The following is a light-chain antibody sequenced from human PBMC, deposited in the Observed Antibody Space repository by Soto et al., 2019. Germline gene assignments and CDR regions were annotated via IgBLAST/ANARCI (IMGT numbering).Light chain of an antibody. CDR3: RQHKRYPRA. V-gene: IGKV1-17*01. CDR1: EGIRND. J-gene: IGKJ1*01. CDR2: AAS. Sequence: DIQMTKSPSSLSASVGDRVTITCRASEGIRNDLGLYQQKPGKAPKRLIYAASSLQSGVPSRFSGSGSGTEFTLTSSCLQPEDFATYYCRQHKRYPRAFGQGTKVEIK.